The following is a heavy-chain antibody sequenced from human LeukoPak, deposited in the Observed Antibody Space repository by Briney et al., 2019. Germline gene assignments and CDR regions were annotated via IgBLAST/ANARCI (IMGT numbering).Heavy chain of an antibody. J-gene: IGHJ3*02. CDR3: AREGPKYSWAFDI. Sequence: SVKVSFKASGGTFSSYAISWVRQAPGQGLEWMGGIIPIFGTANYAQKFQGRVTITADESTSTAYMELSSLRSEDTAVYYCAREGPKYSWAFDIWGQGTMVTVSS. CDR1: GGTFSSYA. V-gene: IGHV1-69*01. D-gene: IGHD2-21*01. CDR2: IIPIFGTA.